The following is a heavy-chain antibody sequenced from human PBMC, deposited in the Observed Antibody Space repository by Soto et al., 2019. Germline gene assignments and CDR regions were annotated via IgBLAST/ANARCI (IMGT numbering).Heavy chain of an antibody. Sequence: EVQLVESGGGLVQPGGSLRLSCAASGFTVSSNYMSWVRQAPGKGLEWVSVIYSGGSTYYADSVKGRFTISRDNSKNTLYLQMNSLRAEDTAVYYCARRDTAMAHYGMDVWGQGTTVTVSS. CDR3: ARRDTAMAHYGMDV. V-gene: IGHV3-66*01. CDR2: IYSGGST. D-gene: IGHD5-18*01. J-gene: IGHJ6*02. CDR1: GFTVSSNY.